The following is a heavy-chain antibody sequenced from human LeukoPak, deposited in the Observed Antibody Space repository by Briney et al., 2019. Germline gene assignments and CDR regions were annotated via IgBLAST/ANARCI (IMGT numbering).Heavy chain of an antibody. J-gene: IGHJ5*02. CDR2: INAGNGNT. CDR3: ARAVFFYGSGSYYSNWFDP. V-gene: IGHV1-3*01. CDR1: GYTFTSYA. D-gene: IGHD3-10*01. Sequence: GASVKVSCKASGYTFTSYAMHWVRQAPGQRLEWMGWINAGNGNTKYSQKFQGRVTITRDISASTAYMELSSLRSEDTAVYYCARAVFFYGSGSYYSNWFDPWGQGTLVTVSS.